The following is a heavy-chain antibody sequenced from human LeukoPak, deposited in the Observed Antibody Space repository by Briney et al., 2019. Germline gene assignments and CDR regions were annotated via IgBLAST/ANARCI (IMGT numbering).Heavy chain of an antibody. V-gene: IGHV3-20*04. CDR1: GFTFDDYG. D-gene: IGHD3-3*01. CDR2: INWNGGST. Sequence: GGSLRLSCAASGFTFDDYGMSWVRQAPRKGLEWVSGINWNGGSTGYADSVKGRFTISRDNAKNSLYLQMNSLRAEDTALYYCARRDSGGDFWSGYLDYWGQGTLVTVSS. J-gene: IGHJ4*02. CDR3: ARRDSGGDFWSGYLDY.